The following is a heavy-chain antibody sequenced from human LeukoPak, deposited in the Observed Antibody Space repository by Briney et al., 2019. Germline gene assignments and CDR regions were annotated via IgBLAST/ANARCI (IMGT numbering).Heavy chain of an antibody. CDR1: GFTFSSYS. CDR3: AREAIFTSITPSDY. V-gene: IGHV3-48*01. D-gene: IGHD4-23*01. CDR2: ISSSSSTI. Sequence: GGSLRLSCAASGFTFSSYSVNWVRQAPGKGLEWVSYISSSSSTIYYADSVKGRFTISRDNAKNSLYLQMNSLRAEDTAVYYCAREAIFTSITPSDYWGQGTLVTVSS. J-gene: IGHJ4*02.